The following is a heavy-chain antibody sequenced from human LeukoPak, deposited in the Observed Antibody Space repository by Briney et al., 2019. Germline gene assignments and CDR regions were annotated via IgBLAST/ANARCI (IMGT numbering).Heavy chain of an antibody. CDR2: INPSGGST. Sequence: ASVKVSCKASGYSFTNYYMHWVRQAPGQGLEWMGIINPSGGSTSYAQKFQGRVTMTRDTSTSTVYMELSSLRSEDTAVYYCAREYEGRTGTTSDDYWGQGTLVTVSP. J-gene: IGHJ4*02. V-gene: IGHV1-46*01. D-gene: IGHD1-7*01. CDR3: AREYEGRTGTTSDDY. CDR1: GYSFTNYY.